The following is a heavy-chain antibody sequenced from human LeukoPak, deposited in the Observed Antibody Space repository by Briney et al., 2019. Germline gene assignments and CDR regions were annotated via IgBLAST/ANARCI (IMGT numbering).Heavy chain of an antibody. CDR1: GFTFSNYA. V-gene: IGHV3-30*02. D-gene: IGHD2-2*01. CDR3: AKVPYCSSTSCYADY. CDR2: IRYDGSNK. Sequence: GGSLRLSCAASGFTFSNYAMSWVRQAPGKGLEWVAFIRYDGSNKYHADSVKGRFTISRDNSKNTLYLQMNSLRAEDTAVYYCAKVPYCSSTSCYADYWGQGTLVTVSS. J-gene: IGHJ4*02.